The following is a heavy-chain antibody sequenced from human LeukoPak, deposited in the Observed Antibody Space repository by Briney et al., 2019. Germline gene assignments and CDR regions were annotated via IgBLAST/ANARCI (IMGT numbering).Heavy chain of an antibody. Sequence: ASVKVSCKASGYTFTSYGINWVRQATGQGLEWMGWMNPNSGNTGYAQKFQGRVTMTRNTSISTAYMELSSLRSEDTAVYYCAREVGGYSYGTRNPFDYWGQGTLVTVSS. V-gene: IGHV1-8*02. CDR2: MNPNSGNT. D-gene: IGHD5-18*01. CDR1: GYTFTSYG. J-gene: IGHJ4*02. CDR3: AREVGGYSYGTRNPFDY.